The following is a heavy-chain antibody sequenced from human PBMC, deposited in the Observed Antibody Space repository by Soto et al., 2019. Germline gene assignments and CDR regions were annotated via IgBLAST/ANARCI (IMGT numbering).Heavy chain of an antibody. CDR2: TYYRSKWYN. CDR3: LRPIGNGWLDS. D-gene: IGHD2-15*01. J-gene: IGHJ5*01. V-gene: IGHV6-1*01. CDR1: GDSFSTNSAT. Sequence: SQTLSLTCDISGDSFSTNSATWNWIRQSPSRGLEWLGRTYYRSKWYNDYAVSVKSRITISPDTSNNQLSLQLNSVTPDETAVYFSLRPIGNGWLDSWGQRHLVTVSA.